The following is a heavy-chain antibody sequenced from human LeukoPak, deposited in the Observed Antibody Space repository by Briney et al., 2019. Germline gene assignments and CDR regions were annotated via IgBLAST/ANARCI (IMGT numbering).Heavy chain of an antibody. J-gene: IGHJ6*03. CDR2: ISAYNGNT. CDR1: GYTFTSYG. D-gene: IGHD6-13*01. V-gene: IGHV1-18*01. Sequence: ASVKVSCKASGYTFTSYGISWVRQAPGQGLEWMGWISAYNGNTNYAQKLQGRVTMTTDTSTSTAYMELRSLRSDDTAVYYCARDGSSSWYFEGYYYYYMDVWGKGTTVTVSS. CDR3: ARDGSSSWYFEGYYYYYMDV.